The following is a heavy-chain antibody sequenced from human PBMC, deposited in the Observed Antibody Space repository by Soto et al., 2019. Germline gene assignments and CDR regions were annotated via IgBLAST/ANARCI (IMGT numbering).Heavy chain of an antibody. J-gene: IGHJ4*02. Sequence: AGGSLRLSCAASGFTFSSYAMHWVRQAPGKGLEWVAVISYDGSNKYYADSVKGRFTISRDNSKNTLYLQMNSLRAEDTAVYYCTPEGSRSLYYFDYWGQGTLVTVSS. CDR3: TPEGSRSLYYFDY. CDR2: ISYDGSNK. CDR1: GFTFSSYA. V-gene: IGHV3-30-3*01. D-gene: IGHD2-15*01.